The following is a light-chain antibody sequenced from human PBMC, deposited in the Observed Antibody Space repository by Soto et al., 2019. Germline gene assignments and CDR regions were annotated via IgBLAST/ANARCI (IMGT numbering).Light chain of an antibody. CDR3: AAWDDSLNVPV. CDR1: SSNIGSNT. Sequence: QSVLTQPPSASGTPGQRVTISCSGSSSNIGSNTVNWYQQPPGTAPKLLIYSNNQRPSGVPDRFSGSKSGTSASLAISGLQSEDEADYYCAAWDDSLNVPVFGGGTKLTVL. CDR2: SNN. V-gene: IGLV1-44*01. J-gene: IGLJ2*01.